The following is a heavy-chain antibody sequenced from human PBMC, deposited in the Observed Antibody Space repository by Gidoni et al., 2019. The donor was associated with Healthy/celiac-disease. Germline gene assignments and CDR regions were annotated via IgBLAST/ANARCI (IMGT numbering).Heavy chain of an antibody. D-gene: IGHD5-18*01. J-gene: IGHJ4*02. V-gene: IGHV1-2*02. CDR2: INPNSGGT. Sequence: QVQLVQSGAEVKKPGASVKVSCKASGYTFTGYYMHWVRQAPGQGLEWMGWINPNSGGTNDAQKFQGRVTMTRDTSISTAYMELSRLRSDDTTVYYCARDQRGYSYVDYWGQGTLVTVSS. CDR1: GYTFTGYY. CDR3: ARDQRGYSYVDY.